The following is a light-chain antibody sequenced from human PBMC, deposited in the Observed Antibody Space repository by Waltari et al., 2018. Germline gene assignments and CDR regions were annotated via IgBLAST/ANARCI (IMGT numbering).Light chain of an antibody. CDR2: EGT. J-gene: IGLJ3*02. Sequence: QSALTQPASVSGSPGQSITISCTGTRRDVGSYKFVSWYQKRPGKAPKLMIYEGTKRPSGVSSRFSGSKSGNAASLTISGLQAEDEADYYCCSYAGGSTLWMFGGGTTVTVL. V-gene: IGLV2-23*01. CDR1: RRDVGSYKF. CDR3: CSYAGGSTLWM.